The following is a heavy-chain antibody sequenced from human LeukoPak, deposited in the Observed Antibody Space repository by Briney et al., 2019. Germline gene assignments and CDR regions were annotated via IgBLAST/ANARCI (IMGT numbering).Heavy chain of an antibody. CDR2: ISYDASSK. CDR1: GFTFSNYG. J-gene: IGHJ4*02. D-gene: IGHD5-12*01. CDR3: AREGSGYDYRFDY. V-gene: IGHV3-30*03. Sequence: GGSLRLSCAASGFTFSNYGIHWVRQAPGKGLEWVAVISYDASSKYYADSVKGRFTISRDNSKNMLYLQMNSLRAEDTAVYYCAREGSGYDYRFDYWGQGTLVTVSS.